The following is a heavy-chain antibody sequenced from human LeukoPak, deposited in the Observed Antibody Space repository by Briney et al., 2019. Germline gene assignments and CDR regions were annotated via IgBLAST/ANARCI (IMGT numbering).Heavy chain of an antibody. Sequence: GRSLRLSCAASGFTFSSCAMHWVRQAPGKGLEWVAVISYDGSNKYYADSVKGRFTISRDNAKTSMYLQMNSLRAEDTAVYYCARGGYPYGMDVWGPGTTVTVSS. CDR1: GFTFSSCA. CDR3: ARGGYPYGMDV. V-gene: IGHV3-30-3*01. D-gene: IGHD3-16*02. J-gene: IGHJ6*02. CDR2: ISYDGSNK.